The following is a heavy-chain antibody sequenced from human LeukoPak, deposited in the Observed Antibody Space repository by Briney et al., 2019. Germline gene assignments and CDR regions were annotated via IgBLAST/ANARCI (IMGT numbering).Heavy chain of an antibody. D-gene: IGHD3-10*01. CDR1: GGSISNYY. CDR2: IYYSGST. V-gene: IGHV4-59*01. J-gene: IGHJ4*02. CDR3: ARSHGSGSYYNLNDY. Sequence: PSETLSLTCTVSGGSISNYYWSWIRQPPGKGPEWIGYIYYSGSTNYNPSLRGRVTISVDTSKNQFSLKLTSVTAADTAVYYCARSHGSGSYYNLNDYWGQGTLVTVSS.